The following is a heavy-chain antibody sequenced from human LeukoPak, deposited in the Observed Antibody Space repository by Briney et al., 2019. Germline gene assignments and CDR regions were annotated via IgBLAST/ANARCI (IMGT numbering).Heavy chain of an antibody. Sequence: GGSLRLSCAASGFTVSSNYMSWVRQAPGKGLEWVSVIYSGGSTYYADSVEGRFTISRDNSKNTLYLQMNSLRAEDTAVYYCARDLYDSDAFDIWGQGTMVTVSS. V-gene: IGHV3-53*01. CDR1: GFTVSSNY. D-gene: IGHD3-22*01. CDR2: IYSGGST. J-gene: IGHJ3*02. CDR3: ARDLYDSDAFDI.